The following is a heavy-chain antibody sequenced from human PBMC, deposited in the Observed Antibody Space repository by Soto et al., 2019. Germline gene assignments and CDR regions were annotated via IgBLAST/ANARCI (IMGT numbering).Heavy chain of an antibody. Sequence: QVQLVQSGADVKKPGASVKVSCKASGYTFTTYDINWVRQATGQGLEWMGWMNPNSGNTGYAHKFQGRVIMTRNTSTSTGYMGLRGLDSEDTAVYYWCRGPAPGGDYRSYFHHWGQGTLVTVSS. V-gene: IGHV1-8*01. J-gene: IGHJ1*01. CDR1: GYTFTTYD. CDR3: CRGPAPGGDYRSYFHH. CDR2: MNPNSGNT. D-gene: IGHD4-4*01.